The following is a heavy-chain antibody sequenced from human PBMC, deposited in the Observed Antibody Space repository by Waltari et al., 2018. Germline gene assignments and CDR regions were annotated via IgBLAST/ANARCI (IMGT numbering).Heavy chain of an antibody. V-gene: IGHV4-61*02. CDR1: GGSISSGSYY. Sequence: QVQLQESGPGLVKPSQTLSLTCTVSGGSISSGSYYWSWIRQPAGKGLEWIGRIYTSWSTNYNPSLKSRVTISVDTSKNQFSLKLSSVTAADTAVYYCARDLYDSSGYYYSFDYWGQGTLVTVSS. CDR3: ARDLYDSSGYYYSFDY. CDR2: IYTSWST. J-gene: IGHJ4*02. D-gene: IGHD3-22*01.